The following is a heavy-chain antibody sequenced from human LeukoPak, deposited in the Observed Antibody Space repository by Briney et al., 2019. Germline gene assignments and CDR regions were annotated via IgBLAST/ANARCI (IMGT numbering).Heavy chain of an antibody. CDR2: IYYSGST. V-gene: IGHV4-59*01. D-gene: IGHD1-26*01. CDR1: GGSISSYY. Sequence: PSETLSLTCTVSGGSISSYYWSWIRQPPGKGLEWIGYIYYSGSTNYNPSLKSRVTISVDTSKNQFSLKLSSVTAADTAVYYCARSGYSGSRFDYWGQGTLVTVSS. CDR3: ARSGYSGSRFDY. J-gene: IGHJ4*02.